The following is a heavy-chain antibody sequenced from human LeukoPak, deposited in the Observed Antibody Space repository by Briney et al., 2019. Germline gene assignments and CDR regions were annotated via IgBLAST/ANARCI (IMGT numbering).Heavy chain of an antibody. V-gene: IGHV1-2*02. Sequence: ASVKVSCKASGYTFTGYYIHWVRQAPGQGLEWVGWINPHSDDRNYAQRFQGRVTMTRDTSISTVYMELSGLTSDDTAVYYCVRDGPCSSTSCQNFDSWGQGALVTVSS. D-gene: IGHD2-2*01. CDR1: GYTFTGYY. J-gene: IGHJ4*02. CDR3: VRDGPCSSTSCQNFDS. CDR2: INPHSDDR.